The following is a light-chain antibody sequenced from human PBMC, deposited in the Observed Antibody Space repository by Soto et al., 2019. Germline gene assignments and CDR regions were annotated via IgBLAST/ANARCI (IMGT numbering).Light chain of an antibody. CDR2: EVT. V-gene: IGLV2-14*01. CDR3: ISYTSSTADV. Sequence: QSALTQPASVSGSPGQSVTISCTGTSSDVGGHNYVSWYQLHPGKAPKLILYEVTNRPSGLSDRFSGSKSGNTASLTISGLQAEDEADYYCISYTSSTADVLGTWTKVTVL. CDR1: SSDVGGHNY. J-gene: IGLJ1*01.